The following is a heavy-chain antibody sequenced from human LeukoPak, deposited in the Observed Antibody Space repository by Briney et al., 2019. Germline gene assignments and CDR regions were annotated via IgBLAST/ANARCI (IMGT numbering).Heavy chain of an antibody. D-gene: IGHD3-22*01. CDR3: ARVLHKRNYDTTTYYGY. V-gene: IGHV3-30*03. J-gene: IGHJ4*02. CDR1: GFTFSSYG. Sequence: GGSLRLSCAASGFTFSSYGMHWVRQAPGKGLEWVALISGDGGKKYYADSVKGRFTISRDNAKNSLYLQMNSLRADDTAVYYCARVLHKRNYDTTTYYGYWGQGTLVTVSS. CDR2: ISGDGGKK.